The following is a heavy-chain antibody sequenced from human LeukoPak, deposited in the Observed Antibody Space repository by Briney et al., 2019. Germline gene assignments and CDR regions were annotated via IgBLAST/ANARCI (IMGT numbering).Heavy chain of an antibody. CDR1: GYTFTSYA. CDR2: MNPNSGNT. V-gene: IGHV1-8*01. D-gene: IGHD2-2*01. Sequence: GASVKVSCKASGYTFTSYAMNWVRQAPGQGLEWMGWMNPNSGNTGYAQKFQGRVTITRNTSISTAYMELSSLRSEDTAVYYCARGAGYCSTTSCSLGYWGQGTLVTVSS. J-gene: IGHJ4*02. CDR3: ARGAGYCSTTSCSLGY.